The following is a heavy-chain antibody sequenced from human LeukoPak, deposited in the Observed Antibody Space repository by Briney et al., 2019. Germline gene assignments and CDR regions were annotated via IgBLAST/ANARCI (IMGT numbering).Heavy chain of an antibody. CDR1: GYTFTSYG. Sequence: ASVTVSCKASGYTFTSYGISWVRQAPGQGLEWMGWISTYNGDINYVQNLQGRVTMTTDTSTSTAYMELMSLRSDDTAVYYCLRDAQRPRLTPDYWGQGTLVTVSS. CDR2: ISTYNGDI. J-gene: IGHJ4*02. D-gene: IGHD6-25*01. CDR3: LRDAQRPRLTPDY. V-gene: IGHV1-18*01.